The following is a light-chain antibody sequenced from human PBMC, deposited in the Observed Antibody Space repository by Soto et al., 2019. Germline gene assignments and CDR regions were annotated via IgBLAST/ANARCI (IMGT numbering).Light chain of an antibody. V-gene: IGLV1-40*01. CDR2: GNI. J-gene: IGLJ2*01. CDR3: QSYDRSLSAVV. CDR1: TSNIGSNYD. Sequence: QAVVTQPPSVSGAPGQRVTMSCTGSTSNIGSNYDVHWYQQFPGTAPKLLIYGNINRPSGVPDRFSGSRSGTSASLAITGLLAEDEADYYCQSYDRSLSAVVFGGGTKVTVL.